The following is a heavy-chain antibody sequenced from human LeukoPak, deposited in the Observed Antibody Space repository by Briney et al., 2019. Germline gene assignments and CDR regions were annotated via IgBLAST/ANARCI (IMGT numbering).Heavy chain of an antibody. Sequence: GGSLRLSCAASGFTFSSYAMSWVRQAPGKGLEWVAVISYDGSNKYYADSVKGRFTISRDNSKNTLYLQMNSLRAEDTAVYYCAREWKCSSTSCYRGRASQASYYYGMDVWGQGTTVTVSS. CDR2: ISYDGSNK. CDR3: AREWKCSSTSCYRGRASQASYYYGMDV. V-gene: IGHV3-30-3*01. J-gene: IGHJ6*02. CDR1: GFTFSSYA. D-gene: IGHD2-2*01.